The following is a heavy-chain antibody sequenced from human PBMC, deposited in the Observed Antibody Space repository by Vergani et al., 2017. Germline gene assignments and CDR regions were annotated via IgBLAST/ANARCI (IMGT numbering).Heavy chain of an antibody. CDR1: GFTFSSYD. CDR2: IGTAGDT. J-gene: IGHJ3*02. CDR3: ATRCSEWLAPDAFDI. D-gene: IGHD6-19*01. V-gene: IGHV3-13*04. Sequence: EVQLVESGGGLVQPGGSLRLSCAASGFTFSSYDMHWVRPATGKGLEWVSAIGTAGDTYYPGSVKGRFTISRENAKNSLYLQMNSLRAGDTAVYYCATRCSEWLAPDAFDIWGQGTMVTVSS.